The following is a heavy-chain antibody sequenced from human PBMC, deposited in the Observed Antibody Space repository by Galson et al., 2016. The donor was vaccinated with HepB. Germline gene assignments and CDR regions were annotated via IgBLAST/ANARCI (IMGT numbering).Heavy chain of an antibody. CDR1: GFTFSSYA. D-gene: IGHD2-8*01. V-gene: IGHV3-23*01. CDR3: ANQKMLSQRYYFGMDV. Sequence: SLRLSCAASGFTFSSYAMIWVRQAPGKGLEWVSAITGSGGTTSYADSVKGRFTISRDNSKNTLYLQMNSLRAEDTAIYYCANQKMLSQRYYFGMDVWGQGTTVTVSS. J-gene: IGHJ6*02. CDR2: ITGSGGTT.